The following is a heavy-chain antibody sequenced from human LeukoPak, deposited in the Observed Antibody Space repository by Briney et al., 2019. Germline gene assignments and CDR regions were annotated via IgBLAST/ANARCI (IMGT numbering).Heavy chain of an antibody. CDR1: GFTFSHYG. J-gene: IGHJ3*02. Sequence: DPGGSLRLSCAASGFTFSHYGMHWVRQAPGKGLEWLTFTRLDGSNKYYADSVKGRFTISRDNSKNTLYLQMNSLRAEDTAVYYCATSFSSGWTGRNDAFDIWGQGTMVTVSS. V-gene: IGHV3-30*02. D-gene: IGHD6-19*01. CDR3: ATSFSSGWTGRNDAFDI. CDR2: TRLDGSNK.